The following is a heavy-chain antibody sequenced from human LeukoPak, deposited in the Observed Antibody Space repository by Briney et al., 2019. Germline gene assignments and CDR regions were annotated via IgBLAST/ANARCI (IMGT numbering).Heavy chain of an antibody. V-gene: IGHV1-2*02. CDR1: GYTFTGYY. Sequence: ASVKVSCKASGYTFTGYYMHWVRQAPGQVLECVGWINPNSVGTNYAQKFQGRVTMTRDTSISTVYMELSRLRSDDTAVFYCARDSTGPYGDWGEGTLVTVSS. CDR2: INPNSVGT. J-gene: IGHJ4*02. D-gene: IGHD4-17*01. CDR3: ARDSTGPYGD.